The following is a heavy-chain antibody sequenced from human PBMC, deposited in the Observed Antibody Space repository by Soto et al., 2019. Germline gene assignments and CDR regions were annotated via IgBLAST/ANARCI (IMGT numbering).Heavy chain of an antibody. J-gene: IGHJ5*02. D-gene: IGHD6-13*01. CDR2: IYYSGTT. CDR1: GDSISSSTYY. CDR3: ARGRGITATATSGFDP. Sequence: PSETLSLTCTVSGDSISSSTYYWGWIRQPPGKGLEWIGNIYYSGTTYHNPSLKSRATISVDTSKNQFSLKLSSVTAADTAVYYCARGRGITATATSGFDPWGQGALVTVSS. V-gene: IGHV4-39*01.